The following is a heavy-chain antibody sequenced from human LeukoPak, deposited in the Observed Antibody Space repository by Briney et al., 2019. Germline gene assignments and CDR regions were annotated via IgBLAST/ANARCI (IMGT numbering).Heavy chain of an antibody. V-gene: IGHV3-21*01. D-gene: IGHD5-12*01. Sequence: GGSLRLSCAASGFTFSSYSMNWVRQAPGKGLEWVSSIGSSSSYIYYADSVKGRFTISRDNAKNSLYLQMNSLRAEDTAVYYCARAGIVAYYFDYWGQGTLVTVSS. J-gene: IGHJ4*02. CDR3: ARAGIVAYYFDY. CDR2: IGSSSSYI. CDR1: GFTFSSYS.